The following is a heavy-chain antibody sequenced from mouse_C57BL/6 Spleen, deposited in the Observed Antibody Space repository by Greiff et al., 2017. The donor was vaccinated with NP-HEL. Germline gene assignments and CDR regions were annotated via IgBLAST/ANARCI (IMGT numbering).Heavy chain of an antibody. Sequence: DVKLVESGPELVKPGASVKISCKASGYSFTGYYMNWVKQSPEKSLEWIGEINPSTGGTTYNQKFKAKATLTVDKSSSTAYMQLKSLTSEDSAVYYCARYRSNWAMDYWGQGTSVTVSS. CDR3: ARYRSNWAMDY. V-gene: IGHV1-42*01. CDR2: INPSTGGT. J-gene: IGHJ4*01. D-gene: IGHD2-5*01. CDR1: GYSFTGYY.